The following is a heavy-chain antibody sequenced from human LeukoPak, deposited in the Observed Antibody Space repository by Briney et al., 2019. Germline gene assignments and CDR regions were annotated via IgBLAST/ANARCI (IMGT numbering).Heavy chain of an antibody. V-gene: IGHV1-8*01. Sequence: ASVKVSCKASGYTFTSYDINWVRQATGQGLEWMGWMNPNSGNTGYAQKFQGRVTMTRNTSISTAYMELSSLRSEDTAVYYCARGRAPTVRGVIIFDYWGQGTLVTVSS. J-gene: IGHJ4*02. CDR3: ARGRAPTVRGVIIFDY. CDR2: MNPNSGNT. CDR1: GYTFTSYD. D-gene: IGHD3-10*01.